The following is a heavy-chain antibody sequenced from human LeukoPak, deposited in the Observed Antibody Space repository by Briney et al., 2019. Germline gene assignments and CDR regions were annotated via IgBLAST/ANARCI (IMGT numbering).Heavy chain of an antibody. Sequence: GGSLRLSCAASGFTFSKVWMSWVRQVPGKGLEWVGRIKRRSDGGTTDYAAPVKGRFTISRDDSKNTLYLQMNSLKTEDTAVYYCTTIARRALYFQHWGQGTLVTVSS. CDR2: IKRRSDGGTT. D-gene: IGHD1-14*01. V-gene: IGHV3-15*01. CDR1: GFTFSKVW. J-gene: IGHJ1*01. CDR3: TTIARRALYFQH.